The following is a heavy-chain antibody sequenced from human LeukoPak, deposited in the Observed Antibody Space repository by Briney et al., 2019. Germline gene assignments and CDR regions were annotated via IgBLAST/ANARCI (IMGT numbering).Heavy chain of an antibody. J-gene: IGHJ4*02. V-gene: IGHV3-23*01. CDR2: ISNGGHHT. Sequence: HPGVSLRLSCAASGISFNNYGMSWVRQAPGKGLEWVSSISNGGHHTYYADSVRGRFTISRDNSKNTLYLQMDSLRAADTAVYYCAKVISSYSGYDSYWGQGTLVTVSS. CDR1: GISFNNYG. D-gene: IGHD5-12*01. CDR3: AKVISSYSGYDSY.